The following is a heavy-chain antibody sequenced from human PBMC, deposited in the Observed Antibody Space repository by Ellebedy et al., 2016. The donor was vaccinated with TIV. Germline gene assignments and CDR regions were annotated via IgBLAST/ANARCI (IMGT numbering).Heavy chain of an antibody. D-gene: IGHD1-26*01. CDR1: GFTFSSYG. CDR3: ARGSSGSSFSSYDY. Sequence: GESLKISCAASGFTFSSYGMHWVRQAPGKGLDWVSFMSSDGRNQYYADSVKGRFTISKDISKNTLYLQMSDLRAEDSAVYYCARGSSGSSFSSYDYWGQGTLVTVSS. CDR2: MSSDGRNQ. J-gene: IGHJ4*02. V-gene: IGHV3-30*03.